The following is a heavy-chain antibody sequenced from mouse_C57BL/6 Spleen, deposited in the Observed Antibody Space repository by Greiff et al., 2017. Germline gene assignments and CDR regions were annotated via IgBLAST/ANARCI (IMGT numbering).Heavy chain of an antibody. CDR2: IRNKANGYTT. J-gene: IGHJ1*03. D-gene: IGHD1-1*01. CDR1: GFTFTDYY. CDR3: ARIGSSYWYFDV. V-gene: IGHV7-3*01. Sequence: EVKVEESGGGLVQPGGSLSLSCAASGFTFTDYYMSWVRQPPGKALEWLGFIRNKANGYTTEYSASVKGRFTISRDNSQSILYLQMNALRAEDSATYYCARIGSSYWYFDVWGTGTTVTVSS.